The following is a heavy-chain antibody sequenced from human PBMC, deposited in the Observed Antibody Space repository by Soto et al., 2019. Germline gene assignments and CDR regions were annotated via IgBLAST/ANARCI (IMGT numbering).Heavy chain of an antibody. CDR1: GYTFTSYG. V-gene: IGHV1-18*01. D-gene: IGHD3-3*01. CDR2: ISAYNGNT. CDR3: ARDRSDRLLRFLEWFRMVDYYYGMDV. Sequence: ASVKVSCKASGYTFTSYGISWVRQAPGQGLEWMGWISAYNGNTNYAQKLQGRVTMTTDTSTSTAYMELRSLRSDDTAVYYCARDRSDRLLRFLEWFRMVDYYYGMDVWGQGTTVTVSS. J-gene: IGHJ6*02.